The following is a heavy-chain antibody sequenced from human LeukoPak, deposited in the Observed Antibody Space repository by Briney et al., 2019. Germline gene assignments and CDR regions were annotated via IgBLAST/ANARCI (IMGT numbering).Heavy chain of an antibody. CDR3: ARDMGRYGSGSFDY. CDR2: IYYSGST. Sequence: SETLSLTCTVSGGSISSYYWSWIRQPPGKGLEWIGYIYYSGSTNYNPSLKSRVTISVDTSKNQFSLNLSSVTAADTAVYYCARDMGRYGSGSFDYWGQGTLVTVSS. D-gene: IGHD3-10*01. CDR1: GGSISSYY. V-gene: IGHV4-59*01. J-gene: IGHJ4*02.